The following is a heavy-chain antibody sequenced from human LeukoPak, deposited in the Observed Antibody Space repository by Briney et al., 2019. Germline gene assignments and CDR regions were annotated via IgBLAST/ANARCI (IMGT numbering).Heavy chain of an antibody. Sequence: SETLSLTCTVSGASISSYYWSWIRQPAGKGLEWIGRIYTSGGTNYNPSLESRVIMSGATSKNQCCRKLTSVTAAEWAVYYCARGAPGRDGGDDFDYWGQGTLVTVSS. CDR3: ARGAPGRDGGDDFDY. CDR1: GASISSYY. V-gene: IGHV4-4*07. D-gene: IGHD6-13*01. J-gene: IGHJ4*02. CDR2: IYTSGGT.